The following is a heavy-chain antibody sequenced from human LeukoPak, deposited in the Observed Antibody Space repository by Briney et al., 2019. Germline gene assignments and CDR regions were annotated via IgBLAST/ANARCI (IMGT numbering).Heavy chain of an antibody. Sequence: SETLSLTCTVSGGSTSSYYWSWIRQPPGKGLEWIGYISYSGTTNYNPSLKSRVTISVDTSKNQFSLKLSSVTAADTAVYYCARHFPNSSSAFDYWGQGTLVTVSS. D-gene: IGHD6-6*01. V-gene: IGHV4-59*08. CDR1: GGSTSSYY. CDR3: ARHFPNSSSAFDY. J-gene: IGHJ4*02. CDR2: ISYSGTT.